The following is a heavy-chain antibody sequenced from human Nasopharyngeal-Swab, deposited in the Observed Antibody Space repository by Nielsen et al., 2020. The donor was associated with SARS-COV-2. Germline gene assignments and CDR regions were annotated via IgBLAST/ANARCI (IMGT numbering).Heavy chain of an antibody. CDR2: IYYSGST. Sequence: SETLSLTCTVSGGSVSSGSYYWSWIRQPPGKGLEWIGYIYYSGSTNYNPSLKSRVTISVDTSKNQFSLKLSSVTAAGTAVYYCARDYYDSSGYYLTYFDYWGQGTLVTVSS. CDR3: ARDYYDSSGYYLTYFDY. CDR1: GGSVSSGSYY. J-gene: IGHJ4*02. D-gene: IGHD3-22*01. V-gene: IGHV4-61*01.